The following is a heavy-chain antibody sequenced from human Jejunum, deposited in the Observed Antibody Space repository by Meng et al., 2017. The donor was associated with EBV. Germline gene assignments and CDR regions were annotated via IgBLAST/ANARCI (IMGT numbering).Heavy chain of an antibody. D-gene: IGHD5-12*01. CDR3: AGLRYSGYDRAFDY. CDR2: IYYSGST. Sequence: QRQLQGSGPGLVKPSETLSPTCTVSGGSVNSGNVYWSWIRQPPGKGLEWIGYIYYSGSTNYIPSLKSRVTISLDTSKNQFSLKLSSVTAADTAVYYCAGLRYSGYDRAFDYWGQGALVTVSS. CDR1: GGSVNSGNVY. J-gene: IGHJ4*02. V-gene: IGHV4-61*01.